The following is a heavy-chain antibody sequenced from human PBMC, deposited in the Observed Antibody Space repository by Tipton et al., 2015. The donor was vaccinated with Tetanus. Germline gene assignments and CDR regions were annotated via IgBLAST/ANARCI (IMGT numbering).Heavy chain of an antibody. CDR3: VKMRSGLAHYYSLDV. V-gene: IGHV3-23*01. J-gene: IGHJ6*02. Sequence: SLRLSCAASGFSFSTYAMSWVRQAPGKGLEWVSVISGSGDRIHYADSVKGRFTISRDDSKNTLYLQMNSLRVEDAAVYFCVKMRSGLAHYYSLDVWGQGTTVTVSS. CDR1: GFSFSTYA. D-gene: IGHD3/OR15-3a*01. CDR2: ISGSGDRI.